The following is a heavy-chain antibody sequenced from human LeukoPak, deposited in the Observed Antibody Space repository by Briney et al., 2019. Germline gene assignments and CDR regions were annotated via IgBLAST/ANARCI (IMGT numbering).Heavy chain of an antibody. D-gene: IGHD3-3*01. CDR2: IRGDSTET. V-gene: IGHV3-21*01. CDR3: ARGHFGVVLDY. Sequence: GGSLRLSCAGSGFTFSSYSMIWVRQAPGKGLEWVSSIRGDSTETRHADSLMGRFTISRDNAKKSLYLQMNSLRAEDTVVYYCARGHFGVVLDYWGQGTLVTVSS. J-gene: IGHJ4*02. CDR1: GFTFSSYS.